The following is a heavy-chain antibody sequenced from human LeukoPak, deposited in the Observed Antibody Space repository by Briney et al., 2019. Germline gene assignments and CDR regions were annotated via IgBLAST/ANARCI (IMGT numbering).Heavy chain of an antibody. Sequence: GGSLKIFCWGSGCIFSSYWVGWGRQMAGEGVVWMGIIYPGDSDTRYIPSFQGQVTISADKSISAAYMQWSSLKASDTAVYYCARRVAGSWFFDYWGQGTLVTVSS. J-gene: IGHJ4*02. D-gene: IGHD6-13*01. CDR2: IYPGDSDT. V-gene: IGHV5-51*01. CDR1: GCIFSSYW. CDR3: ARRVAGSWFFDY.